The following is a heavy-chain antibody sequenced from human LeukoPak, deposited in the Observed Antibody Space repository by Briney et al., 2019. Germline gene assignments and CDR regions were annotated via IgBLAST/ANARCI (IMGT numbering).Heavy chain of an antibody. CDR2: IYSGGST. D-gene: IGHD3-22*01. J-gene: IGHJ5*02. V-gene: IGHV3-53*01. CDR3: ARDLGTRDYYDSSCSA. Sequence: GGSLRLSCVASGFTVSSNYMSWVRQAPGKGLEWVSVIYSGGSTYYADSVKGRFTISRDNSKNTLYLQMNSLRAEDTAVYYCARDLGTRDYYDSSCSAWGQGTLVTVSS. CDR1: GFTVSSNY.